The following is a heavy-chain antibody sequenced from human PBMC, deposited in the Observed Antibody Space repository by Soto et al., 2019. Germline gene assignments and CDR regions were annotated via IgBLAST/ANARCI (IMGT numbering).Heavy chain of an antibody. Sequence: SVKVSCKASGFTFTSSAVQWVRQARGQRLEWIGWIVVGSGNTNYAQKFQERVTITRDMSTSTAYMELSSLRSEDTAVYYCVAVAEYYYDSSGYHTGPPIGRYWGQGTLVTVSS. J-gene: IGHJ4*02. CDR2: IVVGSGNT. V-gene: IGHV1-58*01. CDR1: GFTFTSSA. CDR3: VAVAEYYYDSSGYHTGPPIGRY. D-gene: IGHD3-22*01.